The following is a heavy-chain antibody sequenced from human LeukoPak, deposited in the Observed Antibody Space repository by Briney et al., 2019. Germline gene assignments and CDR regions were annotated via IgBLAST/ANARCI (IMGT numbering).Heavy chain of an antibody. D-gene: IGHD5-18*01. Sequence: PGGSLRLSCAASGFTFSSYGMHWVRQAPGKGLEWVAFIRYDGSNKYYADSVKGRFTISRDDAKNSLYLQMNSLRAEDTAVYYCARLYRIQLWPIGPNYYYYMDVWGKGTTVTVSS. V-gene: IGHV3-30*02. CDR2: IRYDGSNK. J-gene: IGHJ6*03. CDR3: ARLYRIQLWPIGPNYYYYMDV. CDR1: GFTFSSYG.